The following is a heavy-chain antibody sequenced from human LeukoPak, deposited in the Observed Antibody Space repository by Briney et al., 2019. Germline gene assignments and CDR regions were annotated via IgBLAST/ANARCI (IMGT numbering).Heavy chain of an antibody. D-gene: IGHD3-16*01. V-gene: IGHV3-23*01. J-gene: IGHJ4*02. CDR2: ISGSGGST. Sequence: GGSLRLSCAASGFTFSSYAMSWVRQAPGKGLEWVSAISGSGGSTYYADSVKGRFTISRDNSRDTMYLQMNSLRAEDTAVYYCAKGYYDYVWGSYYFDYWGQGTLVTVSS. CDR1: GFTFSSYA. CDR3: AKGYYDYVWGSYYFDY.